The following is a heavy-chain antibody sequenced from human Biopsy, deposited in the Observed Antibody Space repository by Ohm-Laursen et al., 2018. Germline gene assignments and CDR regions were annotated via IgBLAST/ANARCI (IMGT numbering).Heavy chain of an antibody. CDR3: GNEVHGRDY. CDR1: GKTISDYQ. D-gene: IGHD2-15*01. Sequence: SETLSLTCPVFGKTISDYQWSWIRQPPGKGLEWIGQINQAGTTNYNPSLKSRVSISADASKYEFSPRLTSVTAADTAVYLCGNEVHGRDYWGLGAQVTVSS. V-gene: IGHV4-34*08. J-gene: IGHJ4*02. CDR2: INQAGTT.